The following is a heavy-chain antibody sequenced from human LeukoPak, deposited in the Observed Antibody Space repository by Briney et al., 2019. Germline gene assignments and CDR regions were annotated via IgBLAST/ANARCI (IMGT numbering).Heavy chain of an antibody. CDR2: LSGSGEST. J-gene: IGHJ6*02. CDR3: AKDLSTVYYYYYGVDV. Sequence: GGSLRLSCAASGFTFSSYAMSWVRQAPGKGLEWVSALSGSGESTRYADSVKGRFTISRVNSKSAPYLRMNSLRAEDTAVYYCAKDLSTVYYYYYGVDVWGQGTAVTVSS. CDR1: GFTFSSYA. V-gene: IGHV3-23*01.